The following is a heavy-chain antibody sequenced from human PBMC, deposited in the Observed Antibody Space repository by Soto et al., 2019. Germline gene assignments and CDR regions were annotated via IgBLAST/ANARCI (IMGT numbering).Heavy chain of an antibody. Sequence: GGSLGLSCAASGFTFCSYSMNWVRKAPGKGLEWVSYISSSSSTIYYADSVKGRFTISRDNAKNSLYLQMNSLRAEDTAVYYCARDDYSSSWYLGTHFDYWGQGTLVTVSS. D-gene: IGHD6-13*01. CDR1: GFTFCSYS. J-gene: IGHJ4*02. CDR3: ARDDYSSSWYLGTHFDY. CDR2: ISSSSSTI. V-gene: IGHV3-48*01.